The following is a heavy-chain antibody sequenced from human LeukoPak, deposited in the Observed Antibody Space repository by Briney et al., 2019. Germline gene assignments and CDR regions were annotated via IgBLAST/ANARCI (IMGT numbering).Heavy chain of an antibody. V-gene: IGHV4-30-4*01. CDR3: ARGDPVVVPAANDY. Sequence: SSETLSLTCTVSGGSISSGDYYWSWIRQPPGKGLEWIGYIYYSGSTYYNPSLKSRVTISVDTSKNQFSLKLSSVTAADTAVYYCARGDPVVVPAANDYWGQGTLVTVSS. CDR1: GGSISSGDYY. D-gene: IGHD2-2*01. J-gene: IGHJ4*02. CDR2: IYYSGST.